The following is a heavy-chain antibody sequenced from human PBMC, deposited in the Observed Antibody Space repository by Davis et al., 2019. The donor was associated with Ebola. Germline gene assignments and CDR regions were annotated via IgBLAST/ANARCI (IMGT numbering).Heavy chain of an antibody. Sequence: LRLSCAVSGGSISSGGYSWSWIRQPPGKGLEWIWYIYHSGSTYYNPSLKSRVTISVDRSKNQFSLKLSSVTAADTAVYYRATLNLNCSGGSCYSTSYYFDYWGQGTLVTVSS. CDR2: IYHSGST. CDR1: GGSISSGGYS. CDR3: ATLNLNCSGGSCYSTSYYFDY. V-gene: IGHV4-30-2*01. J-gene: IGHJ4*02. D-gene: IGHD2-15*01.